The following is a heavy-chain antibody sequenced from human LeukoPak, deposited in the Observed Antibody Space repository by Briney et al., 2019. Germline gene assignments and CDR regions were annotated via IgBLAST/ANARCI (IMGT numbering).Heavy chain of an antibody. D-gene: IGHD1-26*01. J-gene: IGHJ4*02. CDR2: ISHDESNK. Sequence: GESLRLSCAASGFTFSSYAMHWVRQAPGRGLELVAAISHDESNKYYGDSVQGRFTISRDKSKNTLYLQMHSLIAEDTAVYYCARGSGSYWAPDYWGQGTLVTVSS. CDR1: GFTFSSYA. V-gene: IGHV3-30-3*01. CDR3: ARGSGSYWAPDY.